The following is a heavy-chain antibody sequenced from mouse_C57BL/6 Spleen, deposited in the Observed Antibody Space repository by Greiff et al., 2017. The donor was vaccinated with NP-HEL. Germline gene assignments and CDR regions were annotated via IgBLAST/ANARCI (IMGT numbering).Heavy chain of an antibody. D-gene: IGHD2-5*01. Sequence: EVQLVESGPGLVKPSQSLSLTCSVTGYSITSGYYWNWIRQFPGNKLEWMGYISYDGSNNYNPSLKNRISITRDTSKNQFFLKLNSVTTEDTATYYCAREDSNYVAWFAYWGQGTLVTVSA. CDR3: AREDSNYVAWFAY. CDR1: GYSITSGYY. V-gene: IGHV3-6*01. CDR2: ISYDGSN. J-gene: IGHJ3*01.